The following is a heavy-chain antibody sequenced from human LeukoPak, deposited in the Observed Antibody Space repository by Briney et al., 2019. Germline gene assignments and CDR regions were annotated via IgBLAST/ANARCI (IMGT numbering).Heavy chain of an antibody. CDR1: GGSISSHY. CDR2: IYYSGST. V-gene: IGHV4-59*11. Sequence: PSETLSLTCTVSGGSISSHYWSWIRQPPGKGLEWIGYIYYSGSTNYNPSLKSRVTISVDTSKNQFSLKLSSVTAADTAVYYCARDANNEYYYDSSGRLDAFDIWGQGTMVTVSS. CDR3: ARDANNEYYYDSSGRLDAFDI. J-gene: IGHJ3*02. D-gene: IGHD3-22*01.